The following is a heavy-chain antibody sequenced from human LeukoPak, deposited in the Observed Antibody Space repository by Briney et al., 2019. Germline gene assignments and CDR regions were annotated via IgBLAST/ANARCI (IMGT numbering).Heavy chain of an antibody. V-gene: IGHV4-59*01. Sequence: SETLSLTCTVSGGSISSYYWSWIRQPPGKGLEWIGYIYYSGSTNYNPSLKSRVTISVDTSKNQFSLKLSSVTAADTAVYYCASTYYDFWSGLPGNAFDIWGQGTMVTVSS. CDR1: GGSISSYY. CDR3: ASTYYDFWSGLPGNAFDI. D-gene: IGHD3-3*01. CDR2: IYYSGST. J-gene: IGHJ3*02.